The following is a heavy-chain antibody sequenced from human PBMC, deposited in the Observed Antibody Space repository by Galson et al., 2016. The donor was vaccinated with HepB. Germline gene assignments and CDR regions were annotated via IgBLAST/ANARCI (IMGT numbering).Heavy chain of an antibody. CDR3: ARGEGIVVVPTARRPYYYGMDV. CDR2: IIHSGST. J-gene: IGHJ6*02. Sequence: SETLSLTCAYGGSFSGYYWTWIRQPPGKGLEWLGEIIHSGSTNYNPSLKTRITISVDTSKNQFSLKLSSVTAADTAVYYCARGEGIVVVPTARRPYYYGMDVWGQGTMVTVSS. CDR1: GGSFSGYY. V-gene: IGHV4-34*01. D-gene: IGHD2-2*01.